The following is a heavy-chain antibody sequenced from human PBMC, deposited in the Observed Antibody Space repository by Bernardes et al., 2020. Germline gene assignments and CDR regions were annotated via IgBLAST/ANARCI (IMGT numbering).Heavy chain of an antibody. D-gene: IGHD2-15*01. J-gene: IGHJ4*02. CDR1: GFTFSSYW. V-gene: IGHV3-74*01. CDR3: ARDCSGGSCYSDSLD. Sequence: GGSLRLSCAASGFTFSSYWMHWVRQAPGKGLVWVSRINSDGSSTSYADSVKGRFTISRDNAKNTLYLQMNSLRAEDTAVYYCARDCSGGSCYSDSLDWGQGTLVTVSS. CDR2: INSDGSST.